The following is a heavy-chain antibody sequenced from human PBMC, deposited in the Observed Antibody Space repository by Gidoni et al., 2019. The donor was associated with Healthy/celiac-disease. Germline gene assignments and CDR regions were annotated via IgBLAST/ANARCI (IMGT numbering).Heavy chain of an antibody. V-gene: IGHV4-39*07. CDR3: ARVDNGKAKGIRQKFDY. D-gene: IGHD1-1*01. Sequence: QLQLQESGPGLVKTSDTLSLACPVSGGSISSSSYYWGWIRQPPGKGLEWIGSIYYSGSTSYNPSLKSRVTISVDTSKNQFSLKLSSVTAADTAVYYCARVDNGKAKGIRQKFDYWGQGTLVTVSS. CDR1: GGSISSSSYY. CDR2: IYYSGST. J-gene: IGHJ4*02.